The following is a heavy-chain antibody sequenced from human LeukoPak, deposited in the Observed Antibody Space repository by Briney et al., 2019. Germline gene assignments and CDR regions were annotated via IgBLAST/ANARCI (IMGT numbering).Heavy chain of an antibody. Sequence: GASVKVSCKASGSMFTSYGITWVRQAPGQGLEWMGWISAYNGNTNYAQNLQGRVTMTTDTSTSTAYMELRSLRSDDTAVYYCARSGTAYCSGGSCYGSKFDPWGQGTLVTVSS. CDR1: GSMFTSYG. D-gene: IGHD2-15*01. CDR3: ARSGTAYCSGGSCYGSKFDP. CDR2: ISAYNGNT. V-gene: IGHV1-18*01. J-gene: IGHJ5*02.